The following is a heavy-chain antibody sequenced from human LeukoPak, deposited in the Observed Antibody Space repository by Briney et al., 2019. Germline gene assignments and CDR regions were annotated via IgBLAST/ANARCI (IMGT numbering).Heavy chain of an antibody. Sequence: SSETLSLTCTVSGGSISSSPYYWGWIRQPPGKGLEWIGSIYYSGSTYYNPSLKSRVTISADTSKNQFSLTLTSVTAADTAVYYCARDRSVGVLPAPPFDFWGQGTLVTVSS. CDR1: GGSISSSPYY. J-gene: IGHJ4*02. CDR3: ARDRSVGVLPAPPFDF. CDR2: IYYSGST. D-gene: IGHD6-6*01. V-gene: IGHV4-39*07.